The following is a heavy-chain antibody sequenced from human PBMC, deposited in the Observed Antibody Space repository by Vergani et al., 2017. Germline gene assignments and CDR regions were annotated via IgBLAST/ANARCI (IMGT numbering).Heavy chain of an antibody. V-gene: IGHV1-18*04. CDR2: ISAYNGNT. CDR1: GYTFTSYG. J-gene: IGHJ3*02. D-gene: IGHD6-6*01. CDR3: AKDVYTYSSLPGAFDI. Sequence: QVQLVQSGAEVKKPGASVKVSCKASGYTFTSYGISWVRQAPGQGLEWMGWISAYNGNTNYAQKLQGRVTMTTDTSTSTAYMELRSLRSDDTAVYYCAKDVYTYSSLPGAFDIWGQGTMVTVSS.